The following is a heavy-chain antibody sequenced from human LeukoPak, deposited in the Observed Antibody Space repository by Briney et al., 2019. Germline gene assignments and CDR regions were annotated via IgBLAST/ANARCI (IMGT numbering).Heavy chain of an antibody. CDR3: ARLHYDVLTGPFDY. Sequence: GGSLRLSCEASGFTFEDYGMTWVRQRPGKGLEYVCEINWNGDNPVYENSLRGRFTISRDNAKNSLYLQMNSLRAEDTAVYYCARLHYDVLTGPFDYWGQGTLVTVSS. CDR2: INWNGDNP. D-gene: IGHD3-9*01. CDR1: GFTFEDYG. V-gene: IGHV3-20*04. J-gene: IGHJ4*02.